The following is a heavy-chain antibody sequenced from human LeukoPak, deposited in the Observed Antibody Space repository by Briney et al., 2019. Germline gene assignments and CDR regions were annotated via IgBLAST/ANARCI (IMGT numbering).Heavy chain of an antibody. V-gene: IGHV4-38-2*02. J-gene: IGHJ3*02. CDR3: AALLTYYYGSGSYPDAFDI. CDR2: IYNSGST. D-gene: IGHD3-10*01. CDR1: GYSISSGYF. Sequence: SETLSLTCTVSGYSISSGYFWGWIRPPPGKGLEWIGTIYNSGSTYYNASLESRATISVDTSKNQFSLKLSSVTAADTAVYYCAALLTYYYGSGSYPDAFDIWGQGTMVTVSS.